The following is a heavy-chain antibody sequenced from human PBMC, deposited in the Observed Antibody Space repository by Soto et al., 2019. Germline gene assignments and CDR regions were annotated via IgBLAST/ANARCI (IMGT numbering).Heavy chain of an antibody. CDR2: IYWDDDK. D-gene: IGHD3-9*01. Sequence: QITLKESGPTLVKPTQTLTLTCTFSGFSLSTSGVGVGWIRQPPGKALEWLALIYWDDDKRYSPSLKSRLTTTKNPPKNRVVLKITNMAPVDTATYYCAHRPIFDSSWAYSALWGRGTLVTVSS. CDR3: AHRPIFDSSWAYSAL. V-gene: IGHV2-5*02. J-gene: IGHJ2*01. CDR1: GFSLSTSGVG.